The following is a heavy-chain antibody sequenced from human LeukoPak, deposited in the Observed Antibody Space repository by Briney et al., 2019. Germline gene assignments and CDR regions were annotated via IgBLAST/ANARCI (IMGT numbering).Heavy chain of an antibody. V-gene: IGHV4-34*01. J-gene: IGHJ4*02. Sequence: SETLSLTCAVYGGSFSGYYWSWIRQPPGKGLEWVGEINHSGSTNYNPSLKSRVTISVDTSKNQFSLKLSSVTAADTAVYYCARGDSSGYYFPHFDYWGQGTLVTVSS. CDR3: ARGDSSGYYFPHFDY. D-gene: IGHD3-22*01. CDR1: GGSFSGYY. CDR2: INHSGST.